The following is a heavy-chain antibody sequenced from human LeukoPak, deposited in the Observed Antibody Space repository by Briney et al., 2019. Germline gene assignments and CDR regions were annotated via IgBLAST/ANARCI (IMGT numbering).Heavy chain of an antibody. J-gene: IGHJ4*02. D-gene: IGHD4-17*01. V-gene: IGHV3-7*01. CDR3: AKDGDYATAGTFDY. CDR1: GFTFSSYW. Sequence: GGSLRLSCAASGFTFSSYWMSWVRQAPGKGLEWVANIKQDGSEKYYVDSVKGRFTISRDNAKNSLYLQTNSLRAEDTAAYYCAKDGDYATAGTFDYWGQGTLVTVSS. CDR2: IKQDGSEK.